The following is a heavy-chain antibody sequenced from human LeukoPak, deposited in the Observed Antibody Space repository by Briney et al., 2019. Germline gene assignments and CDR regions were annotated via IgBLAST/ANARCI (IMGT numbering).Heavy chain of an antibody. V-gene: IGHV4-39*01. CDR1: GDSINSGSYY. Sequence: SETLSLTCTVSGDSINSGSYYWVWIRQPPGKGLEWIGSIYCGSTYYSPSLKSRVTISVDTSKIQFSLRLSSVTAADTAVYYCARVGVFGVVPDSWSQGILVTVSS. CDR3: ARVGVFGVVPDS. D-gene: IGHD3-3*01. CDR2: IYCGST. J-gene: IGHJ4*02.